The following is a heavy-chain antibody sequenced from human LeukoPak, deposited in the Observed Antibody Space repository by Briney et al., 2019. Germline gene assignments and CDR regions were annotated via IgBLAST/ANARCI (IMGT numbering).Heavy chain of an antibody. CDR2: IYYSGST. J-gene: IGHJ4*02. V-gene: IGHV4-34*01. D-gene: IGHD3-22*01. CDR1: GGSFSGYY. Sequence: SETLSLTCAVYGGSFSGYYWGWIRQPPGKGLEWIGSIYYSGSTYYNPSLKSRVTISVDTSKNQFSLKLGSVTAADTAVYYCARGGYYDSSGYLFWGQGTLVTVSS. CDR3: ARGGYYDSSGYLF.